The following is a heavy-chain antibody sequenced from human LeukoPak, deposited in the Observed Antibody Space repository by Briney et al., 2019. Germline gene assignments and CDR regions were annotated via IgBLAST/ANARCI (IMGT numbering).Heavy chain of an antibody. CDR1: GGSINSYY. D-gene: IGHD5-12*01. J-gene: IGHJ6*02. CDR3: ARDFLSGDYYYYGMDV. Sequence: SETLSLTCAVSGGSINSYYWSWIRQPPGKGLEWIGYISYTGSTNYNPSLKSRVTMSVDTSKNQVSLKLSSVTAADTAVYYCARDFLSGDYYYYGMDVWGHGTTVTVSS. V-gene: IGHV4-59*12. CDR2: ISYTGST.